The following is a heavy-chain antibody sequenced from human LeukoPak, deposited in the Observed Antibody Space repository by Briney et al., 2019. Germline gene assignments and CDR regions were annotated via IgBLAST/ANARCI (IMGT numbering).Heavy chain of an antibody. Sequence: SETLSLTCTVSGGSVNGYYWNWIRQAPGKGLEWIGFIHYSGLTVYSPSLQSRVSMSVDTSRNQFSLDLSSVTAADTALYYCARDPPEDEWNSLDSWGQGILVTVSS. CDR2: IHYSGLT. CDR3: ARDPPEDEWNSLDS. CDR1: GGSVNGYY. V-gene: IGHV4-59*02. D-gene: IGHD1-7*01. J-gene: IGHJ4*02.